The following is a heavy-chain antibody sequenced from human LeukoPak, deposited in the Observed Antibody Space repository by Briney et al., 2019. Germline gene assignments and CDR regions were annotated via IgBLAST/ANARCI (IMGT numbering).Heavy chain of an antibody. D-gene: IGHD1-1*01. Sequence: PSETLSLTCAVSGYSLSSGYYWGWIRQPPGKGLEWIGTIYHSGSTYYNPSLKSRVTISVDTSRNQFSLKLSSVTAADTAVYYCARVEGARSYYYYYIDVWGKGTTVTVSS. CDR3: ARVEGARSYYYYYIDV. V-gene: IGHV4-38-2*01. CDR2: IYHSGST. J-gene: IGHJ6*03. CDR1: GYSLSSGYY.